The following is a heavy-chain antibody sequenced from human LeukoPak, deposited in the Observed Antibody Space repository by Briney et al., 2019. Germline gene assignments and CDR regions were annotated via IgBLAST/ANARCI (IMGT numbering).Heavy chain of an antibody. Sequence: SQTLSLTCTVSGDSLSIGDYYWSWIRQPAGKGLEWIGRISSSGSTNYNPSLKSRVTISVDTSKNQFSLKLSSVTAAATAVYYCARVDSSSSDYWGQGTLVTVSS. J-gene: IGHJ4*02. D-gene: IGHD6-6*01. CDR2: ISSSGST. CDR3: ARVDSSSSDY. CDR1: GDSLSIGDYY. V-gene: IGHV4-61*02.